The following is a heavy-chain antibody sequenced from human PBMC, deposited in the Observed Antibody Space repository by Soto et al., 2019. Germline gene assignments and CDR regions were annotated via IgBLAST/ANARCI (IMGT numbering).Heavy chain of an antibody. J-gene: IGHJ4*02. CDR3: ARVSSVAGPTEDY. Sequence: SETLSLTCAVYGGSFSGYYWSWIRQPPGKGLEWIGEINHSGSTNYNPSLKSRVTISVDTSKNQFSLKLSSVTAADTAVYYCARVSSVAGPTEDYWGQGTLVTVSS. CDR1: GGSFSGYY. CDR2: INHSGST. D-gene: IGHD6-6*01. V-gene: IGHV4-34*01.